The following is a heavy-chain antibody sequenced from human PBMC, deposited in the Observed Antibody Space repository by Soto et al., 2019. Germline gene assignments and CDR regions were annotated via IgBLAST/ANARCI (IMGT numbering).Heavy chain of an antibody. CDR2: IIPILGIA. Sequence: VQLVQSGTEVKKPGSSVKVSCKASGGTFSSYTISWVRQAPGQGLEWMGRIIPILGIANYAQKFQGRVTITADKSTSTAYMELSSLRSEDTAVYYCARGYQLLEGFYGMDVWGQGTTVTVSS. D-gene: IGHD2-2*01. V-gene: IGHV1-69*02. CDR1: GGTFSSYT. J-gene: IGHJ6*02. CDR3: ARGYQLLEGFYGMDV.